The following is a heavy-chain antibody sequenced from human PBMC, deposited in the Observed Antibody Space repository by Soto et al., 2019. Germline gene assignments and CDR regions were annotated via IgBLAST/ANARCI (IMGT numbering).Heavy chain of an antibody. J-gene: IGHJ6*02. CDR1: GGSVLSTNW. CDR2: IYHSGST. D-gene: IGHD6-13*01. CDR3: ARLYSTRYNSDGLDV. Sequence: QVQLQESGPGLVKPSGTLSLSCGVSGGSVLSTNWWTWVRQPPGKGLEWIGEIYHSGSTNYNPSLKGRVTISLDKSKNQFSLHLCPMTAADTAVYYCARLYSTRYNSDGLDVWGQGTPVTVS. V-gene: IGHV4-4*02.